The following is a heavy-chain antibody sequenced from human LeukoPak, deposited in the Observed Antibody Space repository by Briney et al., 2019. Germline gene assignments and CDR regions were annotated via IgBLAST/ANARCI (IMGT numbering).Heavy chain of an antibody. CDR2: IIPILGIA. V-gene: IGHV1-69*04. J-gene: IGHJ4*02. CDR3: ARVSPSKWSGSQGY. D-gene: IGHD2-15*01. Sequence: SVRVSCKASGGTFSSYAISWVRQAPGQGLEWMGRIIPILGIANYAQKFQGRVTITADKSTSTAYMELSSLRSEDTAVYYCARVSPSKWSGSQGYWGQGTLVTVSS. CDR1: GGTFSSYA.